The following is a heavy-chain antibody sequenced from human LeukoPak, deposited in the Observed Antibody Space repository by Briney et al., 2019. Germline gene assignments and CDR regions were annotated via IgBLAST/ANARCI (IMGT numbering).Heavy chain of an antibody. V-gene: IGHV4-59*08. CDR3: ARHAGADYSSWNYFDY. CDR2: IYYSGSS. Sequence: SETLSLTCTVSGGSVSSYYWSWIRQPPGKGLEWIAYIYYSGSSNYNPSLKSRATISLDTSKNQFSLKLSSVTAADTAVYYCARHAGADYSSWNYFDYWGQGTLVIVSS. CDR1: GGSVSSYY. D-gene: IGHD6-13*01. J-gene: IGHJ4*02.